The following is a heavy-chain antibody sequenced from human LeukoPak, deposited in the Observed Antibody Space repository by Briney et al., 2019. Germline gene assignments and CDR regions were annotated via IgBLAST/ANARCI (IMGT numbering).Heavy chain of an antibody. Sequence: GGSLRLSCAASGFTFSSYEMNWVRQAPGKGLEWVSYISSSGYTIYYADSVKGRFTISRDNAKNSLYLQMNSLRAEDTAVYYCARGSDWRWLQGTYFDYWGQGTLVTVSS. CDR3: ARGSDWRWLQGTYFDY. CDR2: ISSSGYTI. CDR1: GFTFSSYE. V-gene: IGHV3-48*03. J-gene: IGHJ4*02. D-gene: IGHD5-24*01.